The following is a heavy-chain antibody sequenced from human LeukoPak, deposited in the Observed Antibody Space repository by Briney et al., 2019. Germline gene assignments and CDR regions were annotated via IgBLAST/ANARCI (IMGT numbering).Heavy chain of an antibody. Sequence: GGSLRLSCAASGFTFSIYSINWVRQAPGKGLEWVSGIGASGSHTYFADSVKGRFSISRDNSKNTVYLQMNSLRAGDTALYFCARDLSSLGLDDWGQGTLVTVSS. D-gene: IGHD7-27*01. V-gene: IGHV3-21*04. CDR1: GFTFSIYS. J-gene: IGHJ4*02. CDR2: IGASGSHT. CDR3: ARDLSSLGLDD.